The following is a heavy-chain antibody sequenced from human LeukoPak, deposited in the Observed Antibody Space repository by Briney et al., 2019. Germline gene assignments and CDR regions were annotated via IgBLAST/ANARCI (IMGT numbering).Heavy chain of an antibody. Sequence: ASVKVSCKASGYTFTSYGVSWVRQAPGQGLEWMGWISGYNGNTNYAQKLQGRVTMTTDTSTSTAYMELRSLRSDDTAVYYCARDDSCWYPNWFDPWGQGTLVTVSS. V-gene: IGHV1-18*01. J-gene: IGHJ5*02. CDR1: GYTFTSYG. D-gene: IGHD6-13*01. CDR3: ARDDSCWYPNWFDP. CDR2: ISGYNGNT.